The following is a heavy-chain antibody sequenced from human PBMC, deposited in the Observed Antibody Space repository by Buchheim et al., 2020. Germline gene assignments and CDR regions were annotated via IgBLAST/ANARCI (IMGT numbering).Heavy chain of an antibody. D-gene: IGHD3-9*01. CDR2: IKQDGSEK. CDR3: ARVSRYDILTGYYYYYGMDV. J-gene: IGHJ6*02. CDR1: GFTFSSYW. Sequence: EVQLVESGGGLVQPGGSLRLSCAASGFTFSSYWMSWVRQAPGKGLEWVANIKQDGSEKYYLDSVKGRFTISRDNAKNSLYLQMNSLRAEDTAVYYCARVSRYDILTGYYYYYGMDVWGQGTT. V-gene: IGHV3-7*03.